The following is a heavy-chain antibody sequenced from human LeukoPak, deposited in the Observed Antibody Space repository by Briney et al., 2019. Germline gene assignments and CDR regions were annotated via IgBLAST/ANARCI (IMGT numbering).Heavy chain of an antibody. CDR2: IYYSGST. D-gene: IGHD6-13*01. CDR3: ARQMGWVGYSSSPRGDYYYGMDV. V-gene: IGHV4-39*01. CDR1: GGSISSSSYY. J-gene: IGHJ6*02. Sequence: PSETLSLTCTVSGGSISSSSYYWGWIRQPPGKGLEWIGSIYYSGSTYYNPSLKSRVTISVDTSKNQFSLKLSSVTAADTAVYYCARQMGWVGYSSSPRGDYYYGMDVWDQGTTVTVSS.